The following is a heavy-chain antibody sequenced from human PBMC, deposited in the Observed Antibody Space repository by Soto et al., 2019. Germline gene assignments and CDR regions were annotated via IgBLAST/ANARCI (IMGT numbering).Heavy chain of an antibody. Sequence: ASVKVSCKASGYTFTSYGISWVRQAPGQGLEWMGWISAYNGNTNYAQKLQGRVTMTTDTSTSTAYMELRSLRSDDTAVYYCARDPIAAAGTFTEYFQHWGQGTLVTVSS. J-gene: IGHJ1*01. V-gene: IGHV1-18*01. D-gene: IGHD6-13*01. CDR1: GYTFTSYG. CDR2: ISAYNGNT. CDR3: ARDPIAAAGTFTEYFQH.